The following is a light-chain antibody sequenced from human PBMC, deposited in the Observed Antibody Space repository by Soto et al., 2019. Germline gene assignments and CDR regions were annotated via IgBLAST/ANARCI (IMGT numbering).Light chain of an antibody. CDR3: QTWGTGSVV. V-gene: IGLV4-69*01. CDR1: SGHSTYA. J-gene: IGLJ2*01. CDR2: LNSDGSH. Sequence: QLVLTQSPSASASLGASVKLTCTLSSGHSTYAIAWHQQQPEKGPRYLMKLNSDGSHNKGDGIPDRFSGSSSGAERYLTISRLQSEDEADYYCQTWGTGSVVFGGGTKLTVL.